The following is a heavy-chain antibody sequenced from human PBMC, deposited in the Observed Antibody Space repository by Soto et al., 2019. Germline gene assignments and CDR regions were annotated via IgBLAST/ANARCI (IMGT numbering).Heavy chain of an antibody. V-gene: IGHV1-3*01. CDR1: GYTFTSYA. CDR3: ARGGSLYWYFEL. CDR2: INAGNGNT. Sequence: QVQLVQSGAEVKKPGASVKVSCKASGYTFTSYAMHRVRQAPGQRLEWMGWINAGNGNTKYSQKFQGRVTITRDTSASPASMELSSLRPAATAVYYCARGGSLYWYFELWGRGTLVTVSS. J-gene: IGHJ2*01. D-gene: IGHD1-26*01.